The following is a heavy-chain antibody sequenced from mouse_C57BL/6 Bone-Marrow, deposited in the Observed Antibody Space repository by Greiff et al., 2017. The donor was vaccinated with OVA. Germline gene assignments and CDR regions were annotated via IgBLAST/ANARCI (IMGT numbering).Heavy chain of an antibody. Sequence: LVKPGASVKIPCKASGYTFTDYNMDWVKQSHGKSLEWIGDINPNNGGTIYNQKFKGKATLTVDKSSSTAYMELRSLTSEDTAVYYCARMRAFYYGSFDYWGQGTTLTVSS. CDR1: GYTFTDYN. V-gene: IGHV1-18*01. CDR3: ARMRAFYYGSFDY. CDR2: INPNNGGT. D-gene: IGHD1-1*01. J-gene: IGHJ2*01.